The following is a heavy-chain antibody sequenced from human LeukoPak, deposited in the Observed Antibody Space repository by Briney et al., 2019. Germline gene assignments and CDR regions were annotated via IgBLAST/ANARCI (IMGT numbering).Heavy chain of an antibody. CDR2: INPNTGVT. CDR3: ARARSSSWPFYSGLDV. Sequence: ASVKVSCKASGYSFTAYFMHWVRQAPGQGLEWMGWINPNTGVTDYAHKFQDRVTMTRDTPISTAYMDLSRLTSDDTAVFFCARARSSSWPFYSGLDVWGQGTTVTVSS. J-gene: IGHJ6*02. V-gene: IGHV1-2*02. CDR1: GYSFTAYF. D-gene: IGHD6-13*01.